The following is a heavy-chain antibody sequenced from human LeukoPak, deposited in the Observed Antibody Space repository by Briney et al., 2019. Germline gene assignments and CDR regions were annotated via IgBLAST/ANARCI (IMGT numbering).Heavy chain of an antibody. CDR1: GFTFSNYA. Sequence: SGGSLRLSCAASGFTFSNYAMSWVRQAPGKGLECVSTISGSGDNTYYADSVQGRFTISRDNSKDTLFLQMNTLRVEDTAVYYCAKTRGGYYLDYWGQGTLVTVSS. CDR3: AKTRGGYYLDY. D-gene: IGHD3-22*01. V-gene: IGHV3-23*01. CDR2: ISGSGDNT. J-gene: IGHJ4*02.